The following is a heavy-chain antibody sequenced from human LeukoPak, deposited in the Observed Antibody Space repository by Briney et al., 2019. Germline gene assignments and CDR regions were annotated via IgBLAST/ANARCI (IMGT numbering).Heavy chain of an antibody. D-gene: IGHD5-12*01. CDR2: INPNSGGT. V-gene: IGHV1-2*02. CDR3: ATPERGYSGYDFGS. Sequence: ASVKVSCKASGYTFTGYYMHWVRQAPGQGLEWLGWINPNSGGTNYAQKFQGRVTMTRDTSISTAYMELSRLRSDDTAVYYCATPERGYSGYDFGSWGQGTLVTVSS. CDR1: GYTFTGYY. J-gene: IGHJ4*02.